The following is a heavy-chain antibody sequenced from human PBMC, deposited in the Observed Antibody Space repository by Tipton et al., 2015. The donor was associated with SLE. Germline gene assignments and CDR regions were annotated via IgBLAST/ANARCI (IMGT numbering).Heavy chain of an antibody. Sequence: TLSLTCTVSGASFTSYYWSWIRLTSGERLEWIGYTHTSGSTNYNPSLKSRVSISVDTSKNQVSLKLTSVTAADTGVYYCASGGYYASGSYYGGWFDPWGQGTLVTVSS. V-gene: IGHV4-4*08. D-gene: IGHD3-10*01. J-gene: IGHJ5*02. CDR1: GASFTSYY. CDR2: THTSGST. CDR3: ASGGYYASGSYYGGWFDP.